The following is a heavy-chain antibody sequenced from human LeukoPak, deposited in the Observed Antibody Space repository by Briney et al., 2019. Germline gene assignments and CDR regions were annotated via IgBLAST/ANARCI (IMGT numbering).Heavy chain of an antibody. CDR2: IKSKTNGGTT. Sequence: GGSLRLSCAASGFTFSSYSMNWVRQAPGKGLEWVGRIKSKTNGGTTDYAAPVKGRFTISRDDSKNTVYLQMNSLTTEDTGVYYCSTDSLVLNYWGQGTLVTVSS. V-gene: IGHV3-15*01. D-gene: IGHD3-16*01. CDR1: GFTFSSYS. CDR3: STDSLVLNY. J-gene: IGHJ4*02.